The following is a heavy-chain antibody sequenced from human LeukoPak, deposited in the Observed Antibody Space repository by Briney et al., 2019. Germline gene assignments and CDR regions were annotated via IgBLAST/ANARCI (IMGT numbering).Heavy chain of an antibody. J-gene: IGHJ4*02. D-gene: IGHD1-26*01. CDR2: ISWNSGSI. CDR3: AKDMGSGVGSYYGIDY. CDR1: GFTFDDYA. Sequence: HPGRSLRLSCAASGFTFDDYAMHWVRQAPGKGLEWVSGISWNSGSIGYADSVKGRFTISRDNAKNSLYLQMNSLRAEDTALYHCAKDMGSGVGSYYGIDYWGQGTLVTVSS. V-gene: IGHV3-9*01.